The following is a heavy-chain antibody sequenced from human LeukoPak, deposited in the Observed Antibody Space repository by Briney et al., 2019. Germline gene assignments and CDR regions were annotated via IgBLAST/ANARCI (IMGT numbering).Heavy chain of an antibody. Sequence: ASVKVSCKASGYTFTSYDINWVRQATGQGLEWMGWMNPNSGNTGYAQKFQGRVTMTRNTSISTAYMELSRLRSDDTAVYYCAREWDTAMAFYYYYGMDVWGQGTTVTVSS. D-gene: IGHD5-18*01. CDR2: MNPNSGNT. CDR1: GYTFTSYD. J-gene: IGHJ6*02. CDR3: AREWDTAMAFYYYYGMDV. V-gene: IGHV1-8*01.